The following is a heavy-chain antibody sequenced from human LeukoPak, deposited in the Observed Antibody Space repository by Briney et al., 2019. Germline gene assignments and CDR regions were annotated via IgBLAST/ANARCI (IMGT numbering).Heavy chain of an antibody. CDR1: GYTFTSYD. J-gene: IGHJ3*02. D-gene: IGHD3-22*01. CDR2: MNPNSGNT. CDR3: ARVGYDSSGYYYLFI. V-gene: IGHV1-8*03. Sequence: SVKVSCKASGYTFTSYDINWVRQATGQGLEWMGWMNPNSGNTGYAQKFQGRVTITRNTSISTAYMELSSLRSEDTAVYYCARVGYDSSGYYYLFIWGQGTMVTVSS.